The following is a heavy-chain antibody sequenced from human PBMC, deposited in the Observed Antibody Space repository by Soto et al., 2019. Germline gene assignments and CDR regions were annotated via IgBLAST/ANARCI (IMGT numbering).Heavy chain of an antibody. V-gene: IGHV3-21*01. CDR3: ARVDGYTYPNDY. CDR1: GFTFSNYG. J-gene: IGHJ4*02. CDR2: ITSESSYI. Sequence: PGGSLRLSCAASGFTFSNYGMSWVRQAPGKGLEWVASITSESSYIYYADSLKGRFTISRDNAKNSLYLQVNSLRAEDTAVYYCARVDGYTYPNDYWGQGTLVTVSS. D-gene: IGHD5-12*01.